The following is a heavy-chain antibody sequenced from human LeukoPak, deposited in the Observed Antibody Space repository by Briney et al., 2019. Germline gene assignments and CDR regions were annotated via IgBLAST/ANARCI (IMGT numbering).Heavy chain of an antibody. V-gene: IGHV3-11*01. D-gene: IGHD6-19*01. CDR1: GGSFSGYY. CDR3: ARGRRHGWYYFDY. CDR2: ISSSGSTI. Sequence: LSLTCAVYGGSFSGYYWSWIRQAPGKGLEWVSYISSSGSTIYYADSVKGRFTISRDNAKNSLYLQMNSLRAEDTAVYYCARGRRHGWYYFDYWGQGTLVTVSS. J-gene: IGHJ4*02.